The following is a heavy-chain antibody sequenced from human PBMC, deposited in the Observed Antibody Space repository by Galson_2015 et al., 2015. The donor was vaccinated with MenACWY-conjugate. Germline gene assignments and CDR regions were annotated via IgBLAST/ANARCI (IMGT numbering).Heavy chain of an antibody. CDR2: ISGSGGTT. CDR1: GLRFDIYA. D-gene: IGHD6-19*01. Sequence: SLRLSCAASGLRFDIYAMSWVRQAPGKGLEWVSAISGSGGTTYYADSVKGRFTISRDNSKSTLYLQMNSLRAEDRAIYYCAKESYSSGWKNYNYFDYWGQGTLVTVSS. J-gene: IGHJ4*02. CDR3: AKESYSSGWKNYNYFDY. V-gene: IGHV3-23*01.